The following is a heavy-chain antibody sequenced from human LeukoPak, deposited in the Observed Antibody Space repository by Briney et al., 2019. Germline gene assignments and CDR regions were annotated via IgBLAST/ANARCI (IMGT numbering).Heavy chain of an antibody. J-gene: IGHJ4*02. CDR3: AREGDEDYYDSSGFDY. Sequence: GRSLRLSCAASGFTFSSYAMHWVRQAPGKGLEWVAVISYDGSKKYYADSVKGRFTISRDNSKNTLYLQMNSLRAEDTAVYYCAREGDEDYYDSSGFDYWGQGTLVTVSS. CDR1: GFTFSSYA. V-gene: IGHV3-30-3*01. CDR2: ISYDGSKK. D-gene: IGHD3-22*01.